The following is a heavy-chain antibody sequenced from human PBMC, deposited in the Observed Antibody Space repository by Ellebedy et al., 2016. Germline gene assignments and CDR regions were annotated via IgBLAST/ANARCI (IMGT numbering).Heavy chain of an antibody. CDR2: IYSDGSR. V-gene: IGHV3-66*01. J-gene: IGHJ4*02. D-gene: IGHD7-27*01. CDR1: GIPINEHY. Sequence: GGSLRLXCAAPGIPINEHYMRWVRQAPGKGLQWVSLIYSDGSRHYADSVKGRFTISRDSSKNTLYLQMDSLRVDDTAVYYCARDPPSINTGTWGWGQGTLVTVSS. CDR3: ARDPPSINTGTWG.